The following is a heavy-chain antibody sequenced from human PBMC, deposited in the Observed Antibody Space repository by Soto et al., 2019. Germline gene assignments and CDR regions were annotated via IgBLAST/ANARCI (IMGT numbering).Heavy chain of an antibody. D-gene: IGHD2-15*01. CDR3: AKDTVVLGDTVYYGMDV. V-gene: IGHV3-30*18. Sequence: QVQLVESGGGVVQPGRSLRLSCAASGFTFSSYGMHWVRQAPGKGLEWVAVISYDGSNKYYADSVKGRFTISRDNSKNTLYLQMNSLRAEDTAGYYCAKDTVVLGDTVYYGMDVWGQGTTVTVSS. J-gene: IGHJ6*02. CDR1: GFTFSSYG. CDR2: ISYDGSNK.